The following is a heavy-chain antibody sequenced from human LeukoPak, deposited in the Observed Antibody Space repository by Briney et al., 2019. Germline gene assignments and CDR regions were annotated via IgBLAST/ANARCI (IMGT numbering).Heavy chain of an antibody. V-gene: IGHV3-23*01. CDR1: GFTFSSYG. CDR2: ISGSGGST. J-gene: IGHJ3*02. CDR3: ARDLREHGVFDI. D-gene: IGHD1-26*01. Sequence: PGGTLRLSCAASGFTFSSYGMSWVREAPGKGLEWVSAISGSGGSTYYADSVKGRFTISRDNSKNTVDLQMNSLRAEDTAVYYCARDLREHGVFDIWGQGTMVTVSS.